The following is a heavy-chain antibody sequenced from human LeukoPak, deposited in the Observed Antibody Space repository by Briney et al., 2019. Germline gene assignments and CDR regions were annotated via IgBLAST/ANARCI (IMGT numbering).Heavy chain of an antibody. J-gene: IGHJ5*02. V-gene: IGHV4-39*07. CDR1: GGSISSSSYY. CDR3: ARVRSYDILFDP. CDR2: IYYSGST. Sequence: SETLSLTCTVSGGSISSSSYYWGWIRQPPGKGLEWIGSIYYSGSTYYNPSLKSRVTISVDTSKNQFSLKLSSVTAADTAVYYCARVRSYDILFDPWGQGTLVTVSS. D-gene: IGHD3-9*01.